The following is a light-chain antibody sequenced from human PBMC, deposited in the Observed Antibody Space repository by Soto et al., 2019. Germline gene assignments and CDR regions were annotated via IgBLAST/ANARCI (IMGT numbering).Light chain of an antibody. J-gene: IGLJ3*02. CDR2: EVF. Sequence: QSALTQPASVSGSPGQSITISCTGTSSDVGGYNYVSWYQQHPGKAPKLLIYEVFQRPSGVPDRFSGSKSGDTASLTVSGVQAEDSADYFCSSYSGSDNFVVFGGGTKVTVL. CDR3: SSYSGSDNFVV. CDR1: SSDVGGYNY. V-gene: IGLV2-8*01.